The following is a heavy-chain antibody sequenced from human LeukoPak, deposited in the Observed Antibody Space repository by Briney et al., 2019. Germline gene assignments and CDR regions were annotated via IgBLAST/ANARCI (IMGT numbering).Heavy chain of an antibody. Sequence: SQTLSLTCTVSGGSISGYYWGWIRQPPGKGLEWIGSIYYSGRTYYNPSLKSRVTISIDTSKNQFSLNLSSVTAADTAVYYCARRRYYDSTGYLDWGQGTLVTVSS. V-gene: IGHV4-39*01. CDR3: ARRRYYDSTGYLD. D-gene: IGHD3-22*01. J-gene: IGHJ1*01. CDR1: GGSISGYY. CDR2: IYYSGRT.